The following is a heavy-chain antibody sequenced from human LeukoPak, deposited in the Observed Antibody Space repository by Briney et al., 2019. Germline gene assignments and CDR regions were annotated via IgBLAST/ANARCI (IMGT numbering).Heavy chain of an antibody. CDR3: ARDAVGYGLFLYFDY. V-gene: IGHV3-30-3*01. CDR2: ISYDGSNK. D-gene: IGHD5-18*01. J-gene: IGHJ4*02. CDR1: GFTFSSYA. Sequence: GGSLRLSCAASGFTFSSYAMHWVRQAPGKGLEWVAVISYDGSNKYYADSVKGRFTISRDNSKNTLYLQMNSLRAEDTAVYYCARDAVGYGLFLYFDYWGQGTLVTVSS.